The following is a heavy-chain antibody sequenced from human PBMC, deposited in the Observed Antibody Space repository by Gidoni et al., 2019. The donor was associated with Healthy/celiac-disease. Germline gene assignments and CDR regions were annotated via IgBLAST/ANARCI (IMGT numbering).Heavy chain of an antibody. Sequence: EVQLVESGGGLVQPGGSRRLPWAASGFTFSSYAMSWVRQAPGKGLEWVSAISGSGGSTYYADSVKGRFTISRDNSKNTLYLQMNSLRAEDTAVYYCAKDLGIAVAGTDYWGQGTLVTVSS. J-gene: IGHJ4*02. D-gene: IGHD6-19*01. V-gene: IGHV3-23*04. CDR2: ISGSGGST. CDR3: AKDLGIAVAGTDY. CDR1: GFTFSSYA.